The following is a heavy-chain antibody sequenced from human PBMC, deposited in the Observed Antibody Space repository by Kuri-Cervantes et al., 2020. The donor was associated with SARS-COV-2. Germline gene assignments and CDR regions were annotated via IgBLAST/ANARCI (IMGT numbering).Heavy chain of an antibody. Sequence: SQTLSLTCAVSGDSFSSIDYYWAWIRQPPGKGLEWIGEINHSGSTNYNPSLKSRVTISVDTSKNQFSLKLSSVTAADTAVYYCARQGPTRRTYYFDYWGQGTLVTVSS. J-gene: IGHJ4*02. V-gene: IGHV4-39*01. CDR3: ARQGPTRRTYYFDY. CDR1: GDSFSSIDYY. CDR2: INHSGST. D-gene: IGHD2-8*01.